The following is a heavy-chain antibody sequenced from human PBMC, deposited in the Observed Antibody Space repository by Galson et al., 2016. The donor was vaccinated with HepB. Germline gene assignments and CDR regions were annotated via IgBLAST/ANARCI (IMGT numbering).Heavy chain of an antibody. Sequence: SVKVSCKVSGHTFIELSVHWVRQAPGKGLKWMGGFDPEDGETIYAQKFQGRVTMTEDTATDTAYMELSTLRSEDTAVYYCLTGDYGGNSEYDYGMDVWGQGTTVTVSS. CDR3: LTGDYGGNSEYDYGMDV. CDR2: FDPEDGET. D-gene: IGHD4-23*01. CDR1: GHTFIELS. V-gene: IGHV1-24*01. J-gene: IGHJ6*02.